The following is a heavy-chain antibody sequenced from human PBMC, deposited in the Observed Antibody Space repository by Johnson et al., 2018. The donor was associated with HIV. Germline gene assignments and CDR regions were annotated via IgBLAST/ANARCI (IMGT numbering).Heavy chain of an antibody. CDR2: IRYDGSNK. Sequence: QVQLVESGGGVVQPGRSLRLSCAASGFTFSTSGMHWVRQAPGKGLEWVAFIRYDGSNKYYGDSVKGRFTTFRDNSKNTLYLQMNSLRAEDTAVYYCAKSPRPYSSGWYGDAFDIWGQGTMVTVSS. D-gene: IGHD6-19*01. V-gene: IGHV3-30*02. J-gene: IGHJ3*02. CDR3: AKSPRPYSSGWYGDAFDI. CDR1: GFTFSTSG.